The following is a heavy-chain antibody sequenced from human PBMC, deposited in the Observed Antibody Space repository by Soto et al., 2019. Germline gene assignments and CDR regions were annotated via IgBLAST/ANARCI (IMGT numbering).Heavy chain of an antibody. CDR3: ARAAYYDTDPGY. V-gene: IGHV4-30-4*01. Sequence: SETLSLTCTVSGGSISSGDYYWSWIRQPPGKGLEWIGYIYYSGSTYYNPSLRSRATISVDTSKNQFSLKLSSVTAADTAVYYCARAAYYDTDPGYWGQGTLVTVSS. J-gene: IGHJ4*02. CDR1: GGSISSGDYY. D-gene: IGHD3-22*01. CDR2: IYYSGST.